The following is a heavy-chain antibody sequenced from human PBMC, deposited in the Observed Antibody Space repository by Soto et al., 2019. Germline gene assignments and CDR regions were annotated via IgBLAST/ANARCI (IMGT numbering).Heavy chain of an antibody. CDR2: TYYRSKWYN. CDR3: ARAEEQQLGVFDY. D-gene: IGHD6-13*01. V-gene: IGHV6-1*01. CDR1: GDSVSSITAA. J-gene: IGHJ4*02. Sequence: PSQTLSLTCAISGDSVSSITAAWNWIRQSPSRGLEWLGRTYYRSKWYNHYAVSVKSRITINPDTSKNQFSLQLNSVTPEDTAMYYCARAEEQQLGVFDYWGQGTLVTVSS.